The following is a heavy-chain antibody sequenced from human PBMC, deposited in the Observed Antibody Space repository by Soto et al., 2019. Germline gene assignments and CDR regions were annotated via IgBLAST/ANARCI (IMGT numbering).Heavy chain of an antibody. CDR3: AKGVGFDY. CDR1: GFTFVSYG. J-gene: IGHJ4*02. CDR2: ISYDGSNK. D-gene: IGHD1-26*01. V-gene: IGHV3-30*18. Sequence: WGSLRLSCAASGFTFVSYGMHWVRQAPGKGLEWVAVISYDGSNKYYADSVKGRFTISRDNSKNTLYLQMNSLRAEDTAVYYCAKGVGFDYWGQGTLVTVSS.